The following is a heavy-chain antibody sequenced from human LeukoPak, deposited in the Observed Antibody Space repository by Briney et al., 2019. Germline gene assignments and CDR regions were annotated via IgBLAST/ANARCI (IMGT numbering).Heavy chain of an antibody. CDR3: ARTEIAVAGTGGDYYYYYGMDV. J-gene: IGHJ6*02. CDR2: ISADNGDT. CDR1: GYTFTSYG. V-gene: IGHV1-18*01. Sequence: ASVKVSCKASGYTFTSYGISWVRQAPGQGLEWMGCISADNGDTNYAQNLQGRVTMTADTSTSTAYMELRSLRSDDSAVYYCARTEIAVAGTGGDYYYYYGMDVWGQGTTVTVSS. D-gene: IGHD6-13*01.